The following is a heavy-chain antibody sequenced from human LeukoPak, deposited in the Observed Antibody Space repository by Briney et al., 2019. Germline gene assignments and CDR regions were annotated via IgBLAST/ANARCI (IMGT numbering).Heavy chain of an antibody. CDR3: ARDPGIFGVPYYYYYYMDV. CDR1: GFTFSSYS. V-gene: IGHV3-48*01. D-gene: IGHD3-3*01. Sequence: GGSLRLSCAASGFTFSSYSMNWVRQAPGKGLEWVSYISSSSSTIYYADSVKGRFTISRDNAKNSLYLQMNSLRAEDTAVYYCARDPGIFGVPYYYYYYMDVWGKGTTVTVSS. CDR2: ISSSSSTI. J-gene: IGHJ6*03.